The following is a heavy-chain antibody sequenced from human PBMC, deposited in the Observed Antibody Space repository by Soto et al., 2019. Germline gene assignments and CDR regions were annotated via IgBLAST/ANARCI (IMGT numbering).Heavy chain of an antibody. CDR3: AKGGFEY. CDR1: GFTFSSYG. CDR2: ISYDGSNK. D-gene: IGHD5-12*01. V-gene: IGHV3-30*18. Sequence: QVQLVESGGGVVQPGRSLRLSCAASGFTFSSYGMHWVRQAPGKGLEWVAVISYDGSNKYYADSVKGRFTISRDNSKDTLYMQMNSLRAEDTAVYSCAKGGFEYWGQGALVTVSS. J-gene: IGHJ4*02.